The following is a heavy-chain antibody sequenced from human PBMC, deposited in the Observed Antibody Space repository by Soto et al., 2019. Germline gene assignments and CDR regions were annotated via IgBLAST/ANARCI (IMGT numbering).Heavy chain of an antibody. CDR1: GGSISSSSYY. J-gene: IGHJ4*02. CDR2: IYYSGST. Sequence: SETLSLTCTVSGGSISSSSYYWGWIRQPPGKGLEWIGSIYYSGSTYYNPSLKSRVTISVDTSKNQFSLKLSSVTAADTAVYYCARRYYDFWSGYSDPIDYWGQGTLVTVS. CDR3: ARRYYDFWSGYSDPIDY. V-gene: IGHV4-39*01. D-gene: IGHD3-3*01.